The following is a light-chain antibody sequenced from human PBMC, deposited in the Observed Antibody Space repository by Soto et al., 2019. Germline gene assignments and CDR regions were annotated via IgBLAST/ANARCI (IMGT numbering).Light chain of an antibody. CDR3: ETWDSNTHTV. V-gene: IGLV4-60*02. CDR2: LEGSGSY. J-gene: IGLJ3*02. Sequence: QPVLTQSSSASASLGSSVKLTCTLSSGHSSYIIAWHQQQPGKGPRYLMKLEGSGSYNKGSGVPDRFSGSSSGADRYLTISNLQFEVEADYYCETWDSNTHTVFGGGTKLTVL. CDR1: SGHSSYI.